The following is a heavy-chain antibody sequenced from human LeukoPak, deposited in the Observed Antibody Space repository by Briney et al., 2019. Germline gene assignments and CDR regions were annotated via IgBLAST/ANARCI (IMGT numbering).Heavy chain of an antibody. Sequence: ASVKVSCKASGYTFINYGISWVRQAPGQGLEWMGWISAYNGNRDYAQKFLGRVTMTTDTSTSRAYMELRSLRSDDTAVYNCVSVLYGSGSSFLWGQGTLVTVSS. J-gene: IGHJ4*02. D-gene: IGHD3-10*01. V-gene: IGHV1-18*01. CDR1: GYTFINYG. CDR3: VSVLYGSGSSFL. CDR2: ISAYNGNR.